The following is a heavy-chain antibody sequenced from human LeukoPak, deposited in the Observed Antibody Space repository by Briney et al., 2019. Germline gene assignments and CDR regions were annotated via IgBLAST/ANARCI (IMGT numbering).Heavy chain of an antibody. Sequence: SVKVSCKASGGTFSSYAISWVRQAPGQGLEWMGGIIPIFGTANYAQKFQGRVTMTEDTSTDTAYMELSSLRSEDTAVYYCATGRGWFGDWGQGTLVTVSS. CDR3: ATGRGWFGD. CDR1: GGTFSSYA. V-gene: IGHV1-69*06. CDR2: IIPIFGTA. J-gene: IGHJ4*02. D-gene: IGHD3-10*01.